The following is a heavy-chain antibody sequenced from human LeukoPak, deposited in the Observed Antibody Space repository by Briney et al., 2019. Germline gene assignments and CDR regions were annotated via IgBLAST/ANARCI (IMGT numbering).Heavy chain of an antibody. CDR2: ISAYNGNT. CDR1: GYTFTSYG. J-gene: IGHJ5*02. CDR3: ARDRYCSITKCYNWFDP. V-gene: IGHV1-18*01. D-gene: IGHD2-2*01. Sequence: GASVKVSCKASGYTFTSYGISWVRQAPGQGLEWMGWISAYNGNTNYAQKLQGRVTMTTHTSTSTAYMVLRSLRSDDTAVYYCARDRYCSITKCYNWFDPWGQGTLVTVSS.